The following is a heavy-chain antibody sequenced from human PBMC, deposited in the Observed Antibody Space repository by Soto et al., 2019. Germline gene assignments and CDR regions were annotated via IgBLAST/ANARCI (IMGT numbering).Heavy chain of an antibody. CDR1: GFMFSGHT. D-gene: IGHD5-12*01. Sequence: PGGYLRLSWAASGFMFSGHTMSWVRQAPGTGLEWVSSIDQTGASTHYADSVKGRFTISRDNSRNTLDLQMNSLRAADTALYYCVSWLFAHFDHCG. V-gene: IGHV3-23*05. CDR3: VSWLFAHFDH. CDR2: IDQTGAST. J-gene: IGHJ4*01.